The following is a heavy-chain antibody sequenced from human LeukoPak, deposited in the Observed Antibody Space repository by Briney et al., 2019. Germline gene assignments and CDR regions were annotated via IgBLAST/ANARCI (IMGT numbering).Heavy chain of an antibody. CDR3: ARDFPHNEGVGSSY. J-gene: IGHJ4*02. V-gene: IGHV3-21*04. D-gene: IGHD1-26*01. CDR2: LDFSSNYI. Sequence: GGSLRLSCAASGFTFSDYSMNWVRQAPGKGLKWVSSLDFSSNYIYYADSVKGRFTISRDNAKSSLYLQMNSLRAEDTAVYYCARDFPHNEGVGSSYWGQGTLVTVSS. CDR1: GFTFSDYS.